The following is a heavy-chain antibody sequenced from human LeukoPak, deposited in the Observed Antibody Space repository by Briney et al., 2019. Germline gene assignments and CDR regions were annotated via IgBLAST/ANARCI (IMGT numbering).Heavy chain of an antibody. V-gene: IGHV3-74*01. CDR2: VNGDGTTT. Sequence: PGGSLRLSCAASGFTFSSYWMHWVRQAPGKGLVWVSRVNGDGTTTTYADSVKGRFTISRDNAKNTLYLQMNSLRAEDTAVYYCARGPRYSFGSAFGYWGQGALVTVSS. D-gene: IGHD5-18*01. CDR3: ARGPRYSFGSAFGY. CDR1: GFTFSSYW. J-gene: IGHJ4*02.